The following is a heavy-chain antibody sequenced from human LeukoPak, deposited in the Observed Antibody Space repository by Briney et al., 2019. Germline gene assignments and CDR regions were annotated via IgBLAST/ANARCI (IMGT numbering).Heavy chain of an antibody. J-gene: IGHJ4*02. Sequence: PGGSLRLSCAASGFTFSSYEMNWVRQAPGKGLDWVSYISSSGSTIYYADSVKGRFTISRDNAKNSLYLQMNSLRAEDTAVYYCARAGVPAAIDYWGQGTLVTVSS. V-gene: IGHV3-48*03. CDR2: ISSSGSTI. D-gene: IGHD2-2*01. CDR1: GFTFSSYE. CDR3: ARAGVPAAIDY.